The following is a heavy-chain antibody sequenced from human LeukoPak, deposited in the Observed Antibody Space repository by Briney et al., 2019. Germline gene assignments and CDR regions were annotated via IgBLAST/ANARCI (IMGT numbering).Heavy chain of an antibody. J-gene: IGHJ5*02. CDR2: ISQNSVSI. CDR1: GFTFDDYA. CDR3: AKDSHYAGYDS. Sequence: SGGSLRLSCAASGFTFDDYAMHWVRQAPGKGLEWVSGISQNSVSIAYADSVMGRFTISRDNVENFLYLQMNSLRPDDTAFYYCAKDSHYAGYDSWGQGTLVTVSS. V-gene: IGHV3-9*01. D-gene: IGHD5-12*01.